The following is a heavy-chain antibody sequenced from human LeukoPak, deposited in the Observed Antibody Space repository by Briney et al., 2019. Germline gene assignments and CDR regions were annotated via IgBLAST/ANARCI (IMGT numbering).Heavy chain of an antibody. Sequence: SETLSLTCTVSGGSISSYYWSWIRQPPGKGLEWIGYIYYSGSTNYNPSLKSRVTISVDTSKNQFSLKLSSVAAADTAVYYCARYYYDSSGYYHPFDYWGQGTLVTVSS. CDR3: ARYYYDSSGYYHPFDY. D-gene: IGHD3-22*01. CDR2: IYYSGST. CDR1: GGSISSYY. V-gene: IGHV4-59*01. J-gene: IGHJ4*02.